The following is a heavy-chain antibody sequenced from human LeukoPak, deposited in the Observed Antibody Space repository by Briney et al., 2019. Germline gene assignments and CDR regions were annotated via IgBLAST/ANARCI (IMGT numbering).Heavy chain of an antibody. V-gene: IGHV3-33*06. CDR3: AKEVAFGAGAYDV. CDR2: IWFDGSHK. Sequence: GGSLRLSCAASGFAFNSYVIHWVRQAPGKGLEWVAIIWFDGSHKDYVDSVRGRFTISRDNSRNTYLQMNSLRVEDTALYFCAKEVAFGAGAYDVWGQGTRVTVSS. CDR1: GFAFNSYV. D-gene: IGHD3-10*01. J-gene: IGHJ3*01.